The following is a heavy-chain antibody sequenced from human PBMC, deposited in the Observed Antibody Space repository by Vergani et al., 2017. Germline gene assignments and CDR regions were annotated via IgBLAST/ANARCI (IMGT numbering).Heavy chain of an antibody. V-gene: IGHV3-23*04. CDR2: ISGSGGST. CDR1: GFTFSSYA. D-gene: IGHD3-22*01. J-gene: IGHJ4*02. Sequence: VQLVESGGGLVKPGGSLRLSCAASGFTFSSYAMSWVRQAPGKGLEWVSAISGSGGSTYYADSVKGRFTISRDNSKNTLYLQMNSLRAEDTAVYYCAKCYYDSSGYYYGGPYDYWGQGTLVTVSS. CDR3: AKCYYDSSGYYYGGPYDY.